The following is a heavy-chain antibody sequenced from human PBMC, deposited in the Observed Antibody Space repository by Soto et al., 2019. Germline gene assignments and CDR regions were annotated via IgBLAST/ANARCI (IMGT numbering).Heavy chain of an antibody. V-gene: IGHV5-10-1*01. CDR2: LDPADSFT. Sequence: GESLKISCNVSGYSITTFWSSWVRQMAERVLEWMGRLDPADSFTNYSPSFQGHVTISVDKSINTAYLQWSSLKASDTAIYYCARHLYDHRNYLDALDVWGQGTMVTVSS. D-gene: IGHD3-16*01. CDR1: GYSITTFW. CDR3: ARHLYDHRNYLDALDV. J-gene: IGHJ3*01.